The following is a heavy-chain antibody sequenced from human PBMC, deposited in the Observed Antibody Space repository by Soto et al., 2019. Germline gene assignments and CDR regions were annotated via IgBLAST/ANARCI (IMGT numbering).Heavy chain of an antibody. D-gene: IGHD3-9*01. V-gene: IGHV2-26*01. CDR2: IFSNDEK. Sequence: SGPTLVNPTETLTLTCTVSGFSLSNARMGVSWIRQPPGKALEWLAHIFSNDEKSYSTSLKSRLTISKDTSKSQVVLTMTNMDPVDTATYYCARMPNYDILTGRPSAYFAYWGQGTLVTVSS. CDR1: GFSLSNARMG. J-gene: IGHJ4*02. CDR3: ARMPNYDILTGRPSAYFAY.